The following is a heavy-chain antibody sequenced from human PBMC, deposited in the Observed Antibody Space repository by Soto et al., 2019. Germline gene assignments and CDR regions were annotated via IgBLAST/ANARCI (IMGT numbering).Heavy chain of an antibody. D-gene: IGHD3-16*01. V-gene: IGHV3-30*19. J-gene: IGHJ4*02. CDR3: ARWGTTGGLDV. CDR1: GFTFRRFV. Sequence: QVQLVESGGGVVQPGTSLRLSCVGSGFTFRRFVIHWVRQAPGRGLEWVALTSYDGTNKYFGDSVKGRFTISRDKSRNTVDLQMDSLRLEDTALYYCARWGTTGGLDVWGQGTLVSVSS. CDR2: TSYDGTNK.